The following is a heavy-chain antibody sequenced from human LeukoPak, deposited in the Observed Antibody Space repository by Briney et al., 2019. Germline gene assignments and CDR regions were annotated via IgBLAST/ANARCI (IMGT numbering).Heavy chain of an antibody. D-gene: IGHD3-22*01. Sequence: GASVKVSCKASGYTFTGYYMHWVRQAPGQGLEWMGWINPNSGGTNYAQKFQGRVTMTRDTSISTAYMELSRLRSDDTAVYCCARDREVTMILPGGKWGQGTLVTVSS. CDR3: ARDREVTMILPGGK. CDR2: INPNSGGT. J-gene: IGHJ4*02. V-gene: IGHV1-2*02. CDR1: GYTFTGYY.